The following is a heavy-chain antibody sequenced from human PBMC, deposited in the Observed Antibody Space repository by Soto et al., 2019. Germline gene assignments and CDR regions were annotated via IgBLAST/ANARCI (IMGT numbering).Heavy chain of an antibody. J-gene: IGHJ5*02. CDR1: SGSISSSNW. CDR2: IYHRGST. CDR3: ARERTTGAGWFHP. D-gene: IGHD4-17*01. V-gene: IGHV4-4*02. Sequence: QVQLQESGPGLVKPSGTLSLTCAVSSGSISSSNWWRWVRQPPGKRLEWIGEIYHRGSTNYNPSLPSRVTRTVDKTKNHRSPKLSSVTAADTAGYYCARERTTGAGWFHPWGQGTPVTVPS.